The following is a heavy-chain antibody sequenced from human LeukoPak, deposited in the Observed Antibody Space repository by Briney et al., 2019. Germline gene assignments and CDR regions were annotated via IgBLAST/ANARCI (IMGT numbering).Heavy chain of an antibody. V-gene: IGHV4-59*01. CDR2: IYYSGRT. D-gene: IGHD6-19*01. Sequence: SENLSLTCTVSSGSISSYYWSWLRQPPGKGLEWSGYIYYSGRTNYNPSLKSRVTISVDTSNNQFPVKLSSVTAADTAVYYCARFMAVAGWFDPWGQGTLVTVSS. CDR1: SGSISSYY. J-gene: IGHJ5*02. CDR3: ARFMAVAGWFDP.